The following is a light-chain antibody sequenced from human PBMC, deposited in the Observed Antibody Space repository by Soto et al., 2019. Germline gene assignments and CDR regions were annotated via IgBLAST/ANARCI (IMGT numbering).Light chain of an antibody. CDR3: AAWDDSLNGRGV. Sequence: QSVLTQPPSASGTPGQRVTISCSGSSSNIGSNTVNWYQQLPGTAPKLLIYSNNQRPSGVPARFSGSRSGTSASLAISGLQSEDEGDYYCAAWDDSLNGRGVFGGGTQLTVL. CDR1: SSNIGSNT. J-gene: IGLJ3*02. V-gene: IGLV1-44*01. CDR2: SNN.